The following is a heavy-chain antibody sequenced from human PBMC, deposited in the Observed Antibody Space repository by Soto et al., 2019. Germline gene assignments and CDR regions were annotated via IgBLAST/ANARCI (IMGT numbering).Heavy chain of an antibody. V-gene: IGHV3-23*01. CDR2: ISGSGGST. Sequence: EVQLLESGGGLVQPGGSLRLSCAASGFTFSSYDMSWVRQAPGKGLEWVSTISGSGGSTYYADPVKGRFTISRDNFKNTLYLQMNGLRAEDTAAYYCAKDLWSGYYPDYWGQGILVIVSS. J-gene: IGHJ4*02. D-gene: IGHD3-3*01. CDR1: GFTFSSYD. CDR3: AKDLWSGYYPDY.